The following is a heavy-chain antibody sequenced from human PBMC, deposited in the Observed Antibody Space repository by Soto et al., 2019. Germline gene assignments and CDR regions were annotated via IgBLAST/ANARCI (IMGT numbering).Heavy chain of an antibody. V-gene: IGHV1-2*04. CDR2: INPNSGGT. D-gene: IGHD5-18*01. CDR3: ARAGVQGYSYGPPTEHYYYYYMDV. CDR1: GYTFTGYY. J-gene: IGHJ6*03. Sequence: ASVKVSCKASGYTFTGYYMHWVRQAPGQGLEWMGWINPNSGGTNYAQKFQGWVTMTRDTSISTAYMELSRLRSDDTAVYYCARAGVQGYSYGPPTEHYYYYYMDVWGKGTTVTVSS.